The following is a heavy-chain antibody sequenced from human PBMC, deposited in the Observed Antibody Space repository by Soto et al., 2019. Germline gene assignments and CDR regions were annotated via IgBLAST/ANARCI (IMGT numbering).Heavy chain of an antibody. CDR3: ARERGRYSSSSHFDY. D-gene: IGHD6-6*01. J-gene: IGHJ4*02. CDR1: GFTFSSYW. Sequence: LRLSCAASGFTFSSYWMSWVRQAPGKGLEWVANIKQDGSEKYYVDSVKGRFTISRDNAKNSLYLQMNSLRAEDTAVYYCARERGRYSSSSHFDYWGQGTLVTVSS. CDR2: IKQDGSEK. V-gene: IGHV3-7*03.